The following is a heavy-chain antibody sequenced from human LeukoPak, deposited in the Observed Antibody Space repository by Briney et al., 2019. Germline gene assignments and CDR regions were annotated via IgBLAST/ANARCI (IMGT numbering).Heavy chain of an antibody. V-gene: IGHV4-34*01. Sequence: SETLSLTCAVYGGSLSGYYWSWIRQSSGKGLEWIGEINRSGSANYNPSLKSRLTISVDTSKNQFSLKLSPVTATDTAVYYCARGRDSADFVPPGYWGQGTLVTVSS. CDR3: ARGRDSADFVPPGY. CDR2: INRSGSA. CDR1: GGSLSGYY. J-gene: IGHJ4*02. D-gene: IGHD4-17*01.